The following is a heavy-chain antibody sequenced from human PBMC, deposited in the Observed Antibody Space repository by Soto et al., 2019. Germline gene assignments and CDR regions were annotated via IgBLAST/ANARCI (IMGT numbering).Heavy chain of an antibody. V-gene: IGHV4-30-4*01. Sequence: QVQLQESGPGLVKPSQTLSLTCTVFGGSISSGDYYWSWIRQSPGKGLEWIGYIYYSGSTYYNPSLKSRVTISVDTSKNQFSLKLSSVTAADTAVYYCARGGMITFGTVFDYWGQGTLVTVSS. CDR3: ARGGMITFGTVFDY. CDR1: GGSISSGDYY. CDR2: IYYSGST. J-gene: IGHJ4*02. D-gene: IGHD3-16*01.